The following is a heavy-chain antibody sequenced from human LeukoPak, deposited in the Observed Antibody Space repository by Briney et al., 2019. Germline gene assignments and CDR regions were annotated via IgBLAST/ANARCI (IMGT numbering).Heavy chain of an antibody. D-gene: IGHD1-26*01. J-gene: IGHJ4*02. CDR3: ASPQVGATFLPDY. V-gene: IGHV1-2*02. CDR1: GYTFTGYY. CDR2: INPNSGGT. Sequence: ASVKVSCKASGYTFTGYYMHWVRQAPGQGLEWMGWINPNSGGTNYAQKFQGRVAMTRDTSISTAYMELSRLRSDDTAVYYCASPQVGATFLPDYWGQGTLVTVSS.